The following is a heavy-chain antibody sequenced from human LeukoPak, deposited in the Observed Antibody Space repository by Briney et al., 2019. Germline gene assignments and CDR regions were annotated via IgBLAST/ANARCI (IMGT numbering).Heavy chain of an antibody. V-gene: IGHV3-11*01. CDR1: GFTFSDYY. CDR2: ISSSGSTI. Sequence: PGGSLRLSCAASGFTFSDYYMSWIRQAPGKGLEWVSYISSSGSTIYYADSVKGRFTISRDNAKNSLYLQMNSLTAEDTAVYYCARDFPLTGTTRYNWFNPWGQGTLVTVSS. CDR3: ARDFPLTGTTRYNWFNP. J-gene: IGHJ5*02. D-gene: IGHD1-1*01.